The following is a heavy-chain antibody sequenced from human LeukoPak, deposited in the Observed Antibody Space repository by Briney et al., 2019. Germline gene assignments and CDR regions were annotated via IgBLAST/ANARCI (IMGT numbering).Heavy chain of an antibody. CDR2: ISSSSSYI. Sequence: GGSLRLSCAASGFTFSSYSMNWVRQAPGKGLEWVSSISSSSSYIYYADSVKGRFTISRDNAKNSLYLQMNSLRAEDTAVYYCARDTAVAGDFDYWGQGTPVTVSS. CDR1: GFTFSSYS. J-gene: IGHJ4*02. V-gene: IGHV3-21*01. D-gene: IGHD6-19*01. CDR3: ARDTAVAGDFDY.